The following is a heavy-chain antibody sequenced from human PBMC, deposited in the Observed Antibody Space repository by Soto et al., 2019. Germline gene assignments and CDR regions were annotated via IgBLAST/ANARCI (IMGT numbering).Heavy chain of an antibody. CDR3: ARGLIDY. V-gene: IGHV4-34*01. CDR1: VGSFSGYY. CDR2: INHSGST. D-gene: IGHD3-16*01. Sequence: SETLSLTCAVYVGSFSGYYWSWIRQPPGKGLEWIGEINHSGSTNYNPSLKSRVTISVDTSKNQFSLKLSSVTAADTAVYYCARGLIDYWGQGTLVTVSS. J-gene: IGHJ4*02.